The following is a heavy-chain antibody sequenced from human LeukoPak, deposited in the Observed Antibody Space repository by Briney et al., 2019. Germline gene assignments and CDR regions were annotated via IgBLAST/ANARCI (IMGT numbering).Heavy chain of an antibody. CDR3: ARDFVAAADYFDY. CDR2: INPNSGGT. D-gene: IGHD6-13*01. J-gene: IGHJ4*02. CDR1: GGTFSSYA. Sequence: GASVKVSCKASGGTFSSYAISWVRQAPGQGLEWMGWINPNSGGTNYAQKFQGRVTMTRDTSISTAYMELSRLRSDDTAVYYCARDFVAAADYFDYWGQGTLVTVSS. V-gene: IGHV1-2*02.